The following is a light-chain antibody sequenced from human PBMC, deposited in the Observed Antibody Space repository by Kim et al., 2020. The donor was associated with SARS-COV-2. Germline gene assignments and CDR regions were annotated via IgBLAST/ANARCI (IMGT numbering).Light chain of an antibody. CDR2: DAS. CDR1: QSISSW. Sequence: SASVGDRVTITCRASQSISSWLAWYQQKPGKAPKLLIQDASSLESGVPSRFSGSGSGTEFTLTITSLQPDDFATYYCQQYNSYSHTFGQVTKLEI. V-gene: IGKV1-5*01. J-gene: IGKJ2*01. CDR3: QQYNSYSHT.